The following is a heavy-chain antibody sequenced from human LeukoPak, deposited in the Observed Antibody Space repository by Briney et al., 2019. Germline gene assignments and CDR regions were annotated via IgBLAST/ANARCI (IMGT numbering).Heavy chain of an antibody. Sequence: PGGSLRLSCAASGFTFSSYGMHWVRQAPGKGLEWVSFIRYDGSNKYYADSVKGRFTISRDNSKNTLYLQMNSLRAEDTAVYYCAKDCCSSTSCSVDYWGQRTLVTVSS. CDR3: AKDCCSSTSCSVDY. D-gene: IGHD2-2*01. CDR2: IRYDGSNK. V-gene: IGHV3-30*02. J-gene: IGHJ4*02. CDR1: GFTFSSYG.